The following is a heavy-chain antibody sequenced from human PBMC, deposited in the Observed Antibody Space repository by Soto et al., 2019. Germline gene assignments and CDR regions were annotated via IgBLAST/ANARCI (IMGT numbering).Heavy chain of an antibody. CDR3: ARGYCSGGSCYSPYDAFDI. CDR2: INPSGGST. V-gene: IGHV1-46*01. J-gene: IGHJ3*02. D-gene: IGHD2-15*01. Sequence: GASVKVSSKASGYTFTSYYMHWVRQAPGQGLEWMGIINPSGGSTSYAQKFQGRVTMTRDTSTSTVYMELSSLRSEDTAVYYCARGYCSGGSCYSPYDAFDIWGQRTMVTVSS. CDR1: GYTFTSYY.